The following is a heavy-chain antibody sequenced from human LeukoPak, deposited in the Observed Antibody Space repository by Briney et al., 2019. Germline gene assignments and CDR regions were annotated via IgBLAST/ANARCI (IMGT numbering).Heavy chain of an antibody. D-gene: IGHD3-9*01. CDR2: ISGSDGST. CDR3: AKSYDILTGYYGPSDY. CDR1: GFTFSSYA. V-gene: IGHV3-23*01. Sequence: GGSLRLSCAASGFTFSSYAMSWVRQAPGKGLEWVSAISGSDGSTYYADSVKGRFTISRDNSKNTLYLQMNSLRAEDTAVYYCAKSYDILTGYYGPSDYWGQGTLVTVSS. J-gene: IGHJ4*02.